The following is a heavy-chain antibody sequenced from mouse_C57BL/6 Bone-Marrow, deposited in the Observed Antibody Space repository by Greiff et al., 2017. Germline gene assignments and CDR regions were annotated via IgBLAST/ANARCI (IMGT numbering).Heavy chain of an antibody. J-gene: IGHJ2*01. Sequence: QVQLQQPGAELVKPGASVKLSCKASGYTFTSYWMHWVKQRPGQGLEWIGIIHPNSGSTNYNEKVKSKATLTVDKSSSPAYMQLSSLTSEDSAVYYCARYMVGDDWGQGTTLTVSS. CDR2: IHPNSGST. CDR3: ARYMVGDD. V-gene: IGHV1-64*01. CDR1: GYTFTSYW. D-gene: IGHD2-2*01.